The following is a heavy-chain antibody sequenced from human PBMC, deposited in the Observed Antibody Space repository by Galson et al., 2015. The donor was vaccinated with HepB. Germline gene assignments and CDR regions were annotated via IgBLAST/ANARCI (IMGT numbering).Heavy chain of an antibody. D-gene: IGHD3-10*01. J-gene: IGHJ3*02. CDR1: GFIVSRNY. V-gene: IGHV3-53*01. CDR3: ARVWGGFGNDTFDI. Sequence: LRLSCAASGFIVSRNYMTWVRQAPGRGLEWVSIIYSAGNTNYADSVKGRFTTSRDNSKNTVYLQMNSLRVEDTAVYYCARVWGGFGNDTFDIWGQGTMVTVSS. CDR2: IYSAGNT.